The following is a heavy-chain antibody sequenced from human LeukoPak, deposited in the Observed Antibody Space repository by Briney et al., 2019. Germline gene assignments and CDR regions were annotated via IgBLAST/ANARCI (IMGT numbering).Heavy chain of an antibody. CDR3: AKVLVVSASSGAFDI. D-gene: IGHD2-15*01. CDR1: GFTFGDYA. J-gene: IGHJ3*02. CDR2: ISWNGGVI. V-gene: IGHV3-9*03. Sequence: GGSLRLSCAASGFTFGDYAMHWVRQAPGKGLEWVSGISWNGGVIGYGDSVKGRFTISRDNAKDSLYLEMNSLRAEDMALYFCAKVLVVSASSGAFDIWGQGTMVIVYS.